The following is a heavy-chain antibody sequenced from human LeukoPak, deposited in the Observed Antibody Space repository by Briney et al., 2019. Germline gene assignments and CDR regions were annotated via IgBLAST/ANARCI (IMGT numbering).Heavy chain of an antibody. CDR2: IYSRGGT. Sequence: GGSLRLSCAVSGFSVSNNYMNWVRQAPGKGLEWVSLIYSRGGTSYADSVKGRFTISRDSSKNTLFLQMNSLRVEDTAVYYCARDPPGMAASGTYYWGQGTLVTASS. CDR1: GFSVSNNY. J-gene: IGHJ4*02. V-gene: IGHV3-53*01. CDR3: ARDPPGMAASGTYY. D-gene: IGHD6-13*01.